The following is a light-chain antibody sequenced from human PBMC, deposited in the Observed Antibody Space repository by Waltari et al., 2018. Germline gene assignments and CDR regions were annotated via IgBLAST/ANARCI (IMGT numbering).Light chain of an antibody. Sequence: EIVLTQSPATLSLSPGERATLSCRASQSVSSYLAWYQQKPGQAPRLLTYAAANRATGIPARFSGSGSGTDFTLTISSLEPEDFAVYYCQQRSNWPPGFGQGTRLEIK. V-gene: IGKV3-11*01. CDR3: QQRSNWPPG. CDR1: QSVSSY. J-gene: IGKJ5*01. CDR2: AAA.